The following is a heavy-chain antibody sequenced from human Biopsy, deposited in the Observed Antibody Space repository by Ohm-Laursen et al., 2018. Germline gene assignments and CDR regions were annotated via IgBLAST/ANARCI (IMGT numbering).Heavy chain of an antibody. V-gene: IGHV1-18*01. CDR2: IRPLNGDT. CDR1: GYNFISYS. Sequence: SVKVSCKTSGYNFISYSINWVRQAPGQGLEWMGWIRPLNGDTKYGQKFQERVTMTTDTSTSTVYMELTSLRSDDTAVYYCARGEVTFGELIVSLDSWGQGTLVTVSS. CDR3: ARGEVTFGELIVSLDS. D-gene: IGHD3-16*02. J-gene: IGHJ4*02.